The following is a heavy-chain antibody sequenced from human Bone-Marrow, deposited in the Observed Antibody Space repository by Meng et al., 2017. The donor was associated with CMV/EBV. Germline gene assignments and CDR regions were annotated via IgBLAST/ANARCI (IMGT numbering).Heavy chain of an antibody. CDR2: IIPILGIA. V-gene: IGHV1-69*10. J-gene: IGHJ4*02. Sequence: SVKVSCKASGGTFSSYGISWVRQAPGQGLEWMGGIIPILGIADYAQKLQGRVTITADKSTSTAYMELRSLRSEDTAVYYCASDAPDRPYYYDSSGYDYWGQGTLVTVSS. CDR1: GGTFSSYG. CDR3: ASDAPDRPYYYDSSGYDY. D-gene: IGHD3-22*01.